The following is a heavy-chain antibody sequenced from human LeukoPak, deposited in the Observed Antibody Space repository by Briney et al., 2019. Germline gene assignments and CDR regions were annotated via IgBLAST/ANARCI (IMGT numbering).Heavy chain of an antibody. Sequence: GASVKVSCKASGGTFSSYAISWVRQAPGQGLEWMGGIIPIFGTANYAQKFQGRVTITADESTSTAYMELSSLRSEDTAVYYCARDVPDYGDYGYFDYWGQGTLVTVSS. CDR2: IIPIFGTA. CDR3: ARDVPDYGDYGYFDY. CDR1: GGTFSSYA. V-gene: IGHV1-69*13. D-gene: IGHD4-17*01. J-gene: IGHJ4*02.